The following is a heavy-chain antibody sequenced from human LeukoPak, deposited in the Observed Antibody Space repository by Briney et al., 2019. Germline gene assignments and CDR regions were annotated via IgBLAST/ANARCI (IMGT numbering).Heavy chain of an antibody. J-gene: IGHJ5*02. V-gene: IGHV4-59*08. CDR1: AGSISSYY. CDR2: VYSSEGT. Sequence: SETLSLTCTVSAGSISSYYWSWIRQPPGKGLEWIAYVYSSEGTNFNPSLKSRVSVSLDTSKRQFSLKLRSVTAADTAVYLCARHRAAKGQYNWFDPWGQGTLVTVSS. CDR3: ARHRAAKGQYNWFDP. D-gene: IGHD6-25*01.